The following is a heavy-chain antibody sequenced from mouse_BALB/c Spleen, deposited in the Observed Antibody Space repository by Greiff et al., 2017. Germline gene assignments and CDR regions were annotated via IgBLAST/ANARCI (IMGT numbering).Heavy chain of an antibody. CDR3: ARGDGRGAMDY. Sequence: QVQLQQPGAELVKPGAPVKLSCKASGYTFTSYWMNWVKHRPGRGLEWIGRIDPSDSETHYNQKFKDKATLTVDKSSSTAYIQLSSLTSEDSAVYYCARGDGRGAMDYWGQGTSVTVSS. V-gene: IGHV1-69*02. D-gene: IGHD1-1*01. J-gene: IGHJ4*01. CDR1: GYTFTSYW. CDR2: IDPSDSET.